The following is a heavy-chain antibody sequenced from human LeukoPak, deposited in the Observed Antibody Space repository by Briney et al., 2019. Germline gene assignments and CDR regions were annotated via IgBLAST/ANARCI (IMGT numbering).Heavy chain of an antibody. D-gene: IGHD6-19*01. J-gene: IGHJ2*01. Sequence: ASVKVSCKASGYTFTDYYIHWVRQAPGQGLEWMGWINPNSGATNYAQQFQGWVTMTRDTPISTAYVELRRLTSDDTAVYYCARQAESYWYFDLWGRGTLVSVSS. CDR3: ARQAESYWYFDL. V-gene: IGHV1-2*04. CDR1: GYTFTDYY. CDR2: INPNSGAT.